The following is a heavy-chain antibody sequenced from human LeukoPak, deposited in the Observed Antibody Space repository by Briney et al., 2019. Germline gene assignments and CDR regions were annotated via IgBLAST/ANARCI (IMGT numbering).Heavy chain of an antibody. D-gene: IGHD2-2*01. J-gene: IGHJ4*02. CDR2: ISAYNGNT. Sequence: ASVKVSCKASGYTFTSYGISWVRQAPGQGLEWMGWISAYNGNTNYAQKLQGRVTMTTDTSTSTAYMELRSLRSDDTAVYYCARDEYCSSTSCSTPAYFDYWGQGTLVTVSS. CDR1: GYTFTSYG. V-gene: IGHV1-18*01. CDR3: ARDEYCSSTSCSTPAYFDY.